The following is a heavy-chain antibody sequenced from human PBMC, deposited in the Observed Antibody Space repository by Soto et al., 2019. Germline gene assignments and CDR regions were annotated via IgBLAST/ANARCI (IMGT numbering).Heavy chain of an antibody. D-gene: IGHD5-12*01. J-gene: IGHJ4*02. CDR2: ISYDGSNK. CDR1: GFTFSSYG. Sequence: GGSLRLSCAASGFTFSSYGMHWVRQAPGKGLEWVAVISYDGSNKYYADSVKGRFTISRDNSKNTLYLQMNSLRAEDTAVYYCAKGCERLNKRWLHLDYWGQGTLVTVSS. CDR3: AKGCERLNKRWLHLDY. V-gene: IGHV3-30*18.